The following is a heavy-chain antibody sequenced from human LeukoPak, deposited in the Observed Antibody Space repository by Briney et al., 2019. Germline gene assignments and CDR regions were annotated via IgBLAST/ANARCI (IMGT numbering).Heavy chain of an antibody. CDR2: IYYSGTT. V-gene: IGHV4-59*01. Sequence: SETLSLTCTVSGGSMSSYFWSWIRQPPGKGLEWIGYIYYSGTTTYNPSLKSRVSISLDTSKNQFSLKLSSVTAADTAVYYCARGIAAAFGNFDYWGQGTLVTVSS. CDR1: GGSMSSYF. D-gene: IGHD6-13*01. J-gene: IGHJ4*02. CDR3: ARGIAAAFGNFDY.